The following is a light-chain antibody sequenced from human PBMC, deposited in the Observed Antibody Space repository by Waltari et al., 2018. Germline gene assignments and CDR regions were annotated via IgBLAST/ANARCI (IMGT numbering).Light chain of an antibody. CDR3: QVWESSVV. CDR1: RIGRKS. CDR2: ADS. Sequence: SYVPTQPPSVSVAPGQTARIPCGGDRIGRKSAHWYQQKPGQAPVLAGVADSERPSGISERFSGSISGPTATLTSSRVEAGDEADYYCQVWESSVVFGGGTKLTVL. V-gene: IGLV3-21*02. J-gene: IGLJ2*01.